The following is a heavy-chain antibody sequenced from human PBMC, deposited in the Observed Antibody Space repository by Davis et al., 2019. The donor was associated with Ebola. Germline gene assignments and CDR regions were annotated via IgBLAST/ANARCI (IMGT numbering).Heavy chain of an antibody. V-gene: IGHV5-51*01. D-gene: IGHD6-13*01. CDR3: ARRRFRDSSSWYYFDY. Sequence: KVSCKGSGYSFTSYWIGWVRQMPGKGLEWMGIIYPGDSDTRYSPSFQGQVTISADKCISTAYLQWSSLKASDTAMYYCARRRFRDSSSWYYFDYWGQGTLVTVSS. CDR1: GYSFTSYW. CDR2: IYPGDSDT. J-gene: IGHJ4*02.